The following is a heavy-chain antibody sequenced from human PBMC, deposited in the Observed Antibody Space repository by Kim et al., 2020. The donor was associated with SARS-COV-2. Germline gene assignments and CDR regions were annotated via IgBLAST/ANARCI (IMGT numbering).Heavy chain of an antibody. D-gene: IGHD3-9*01. Sequence: GGSLRLSCAASGFTFSSYWMSWVRQAPGKGLEWVANIKQDGSEKYYVDSVKGRFTISRDNAKNSLYLQMNSLRAEDTAVYYCARDGYYDILTGYILGAYYYYGMDVWGQGTTVTVSS. CDR1: GFTFSSYW. CDR2: IKQDGSEK. J-gene: IGHJ6*02. V-gene: IGHV3-7*01. CDR3: ARDGYYDILTGYILGAYYYYGMDV.